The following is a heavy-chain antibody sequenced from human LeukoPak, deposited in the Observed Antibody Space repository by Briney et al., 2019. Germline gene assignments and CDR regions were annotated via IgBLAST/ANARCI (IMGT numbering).Heavy chain of an antibody. J-gene: IGHJ4*02. CDR1: GYTFTSYY. Sequence: ASVKVSCKASGYTFTSYYMHWVRQAPGQGLEWMGIINPSGGSTSYAQKFQGRVTMTRDTSTSTVYMELSSLRSEDTAVYYCARDGGGYRGSYYEETTFDYWGQGTLVTVSS. CDR2: INPSGGST. D-gene: IGHD1-26*01. V-gene: IGHV1-46*01. CDR3: ARDGGGYRGSYYEETTFDY.